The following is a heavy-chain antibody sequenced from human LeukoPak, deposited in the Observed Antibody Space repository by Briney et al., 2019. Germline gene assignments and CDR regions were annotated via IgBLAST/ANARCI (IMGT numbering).Heavy chain of an antibody. CDR2: INPNSGGT. CDR1: GYTFTGYY. J-gene: IGHJ4*02. Sequence: GASVKVSCKASGYTFTGYYMHWVRQAPGQGLEWMGGINPNSGGTNYAQKFQGRVTMTRDTSISTAYMELSRLRSDDTAVYYCASYGGGNSSSWYAPFDYWGQGTLVTVSS. D-gene: IGHD6-13*01. CDR3: ASYGGGNSSSWYAPFDY. V-gene: IGHV1-2*02.